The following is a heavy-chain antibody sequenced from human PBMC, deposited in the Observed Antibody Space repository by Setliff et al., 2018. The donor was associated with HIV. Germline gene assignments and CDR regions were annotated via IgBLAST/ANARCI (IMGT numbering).Heavy chain of an antibody. CDR3: ARPGSSSYYYAMDV. Sequence: PSETLSLTCSFSGGSISSHYWSWIRQTPGKGLEWIGTIYNTERISYNPSLRSRVTISVDTSQNQFSLKLRSVTAADTGVYYCARPGSSSYYYAMDVWG. J-gene: IGHJ6*01. V-gene: IGHV4-59*11. D-gene: IGHD3-10*01. CDR1: GGSISSHY. CDR2: IYNTERI.